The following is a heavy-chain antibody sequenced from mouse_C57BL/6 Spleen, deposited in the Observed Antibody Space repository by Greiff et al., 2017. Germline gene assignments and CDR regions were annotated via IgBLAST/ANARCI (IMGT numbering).Heavy chain of an antibody. CDR2: INPNNGGT. CDR3: ARNDYGSSWGFAY. D-gene: IGHD1-1*01. V-gene: IGHV1-26*01. J-gene: IGHJ3*01. CDR1: GYTFTDYY. Sequence: EVKLQQSGPELVKPGASVKISCKASGYTFTDYYMNWVKQSHGKSLEWIGDINPNNGGTSYNQKFKGKATLTVDKSSSTAYMELRSLTSEDSAVYYCARNDYGSSWGFAYWGQGTLVTVSA.